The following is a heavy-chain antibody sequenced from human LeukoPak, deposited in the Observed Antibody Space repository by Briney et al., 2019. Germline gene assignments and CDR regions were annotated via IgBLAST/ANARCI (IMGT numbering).Heavy chain of an antibody. CDR3: ARETTLSYYGFDV. J-gene: IGHJ6*02. D-gene: IGHD1-1*01. Sequence: SETLSLTCTVSGGSISSYYWSWIRQSPGKGLEWIGKIYQSGSTYYNPSLKSRITISVDTSKNQFFLKLTSVTAADTAVYYCARETTLSYYGFDVWGQGTTVTVS. V-gene: IGHV4-59*08. CDR2: IYQSGST. CDR1: GGSISSYY.